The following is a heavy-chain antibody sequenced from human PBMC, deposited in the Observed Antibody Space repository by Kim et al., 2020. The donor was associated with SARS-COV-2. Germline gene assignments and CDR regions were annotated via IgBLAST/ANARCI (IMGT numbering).Heavy chain of an antibody. CDR3: ARGPRGYSYGRIDY. CDR1: GFTFSTYS. V-gene: IGHV3-21*01. CDR2: ISSSSTYI. D-gene: IGHD5-18*01. Sequence: GGSLRLSCAASGFTFSTYSMNWVRQAPGKGLEWVSSISSSSTYIYYADSVKGRFTISRDNAKNSLYLQMNSLRAEDTAVYYCARGPRGYSYGRIDYWGQGTLVTVSS. J-gene: IGHJ4*02.